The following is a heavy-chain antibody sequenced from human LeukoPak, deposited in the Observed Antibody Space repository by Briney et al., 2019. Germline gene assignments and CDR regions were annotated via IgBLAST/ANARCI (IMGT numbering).Heavy chain of an antibody. CDR1: GGSISSYY. Sequence: SETLSLTCTVSGGSISSYYWSWIRQPPGKGLEWIGYIYYSGSTNYNPSLKGRVTISVDTSKNQFSLKLSSVTAADTAVYYCARVRPHDWFDPWGQGTLVTVSS. J-gene: IGHJ5*02. V-gene: IGHV4-59*01. CDR2: IYYSGST. CDR3: ARVRPHDWFDP.